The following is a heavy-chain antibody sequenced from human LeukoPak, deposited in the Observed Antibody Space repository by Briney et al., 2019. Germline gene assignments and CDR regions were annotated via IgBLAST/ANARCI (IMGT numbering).Heavy chain of an antibody. CDR1: EFSVGSNY. V-gene: IGHV3-66*01. Sequence: GGSLRLSCAASEFSVGSNYMTWVRQAPGKGLEWVSLIYSGGSTYYADSVKGRFTISRDNSKNTPYLQMNSLRAEDTAVYYCARVVAAAGPFDYWGQGTLVTVSS. CDR3: ARVVAAAGPFDY. J-gene: IGHJ4*02. CDR2: IYSGGST. D-gene: IGHD6-13*01.